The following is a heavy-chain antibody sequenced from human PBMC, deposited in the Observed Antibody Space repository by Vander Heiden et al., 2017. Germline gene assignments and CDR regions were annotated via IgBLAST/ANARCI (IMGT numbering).Heavy chain of an antibody. V-gene: IGHV4-30-4*01. CDR2: IYYSGST. CDR3: ARVEARSYGAFDI. D-gene: IGHD3-10*01. CDR1: GGSISSGDYY. Sequence: VKPSQTLSLTCTVSGGSISSGDYYWRWIRQPPGKGLEWIGYIYYSGSTYYNPSLKSRVTISVDTSKNQFSLKLSSVTAADTAVYYCARVEARSYGAFDIWGQGTMVTVSS. J-gene: IGHJ3*02.